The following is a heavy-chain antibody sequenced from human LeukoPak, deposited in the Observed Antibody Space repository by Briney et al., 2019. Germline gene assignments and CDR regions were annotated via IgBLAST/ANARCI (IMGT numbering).Heavy chain of an antibody. CDR2: IIPIFGTA. CDR1: GGTFSSYA. D-gene: IGHD3-9*01. V-gene: IGHV1-69*13. Sequence: SVKVSCKASGGTFSSYAISWVRQVPGQGLEWMGGIIPIFGTANYAQKFQGRVTITADESTSTAYMELSSLRSEDTAVHYCAREQSRDYDILTGYYDAFDIWGQGTMVTVSS. CDR3: AREQSRDYDILTGYYDAFDI. J-gene: IGHJ3*02.